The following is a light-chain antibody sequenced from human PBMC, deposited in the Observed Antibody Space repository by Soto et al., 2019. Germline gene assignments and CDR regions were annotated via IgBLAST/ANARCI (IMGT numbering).Light chain of an antibody. CDR2: DAS. CDR3: QQRSNWPLT. V-gene: IGKV3-11*01. CDR1: QSISSY. Sequence: EIVLTQSPATPSLSPGERATLSCRASQSISSYLAWYQQKPGQAPRLLIYDASNRATGIPARFRGSGSGTDFTLTISSLEPEDFVVYYCQQRSNWPLTFGGGTKVDIK. J-gene: IGKJ4*01.